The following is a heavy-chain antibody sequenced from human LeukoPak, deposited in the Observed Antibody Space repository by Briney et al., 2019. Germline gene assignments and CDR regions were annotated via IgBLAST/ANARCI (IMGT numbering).Heavy chain of an antibody. Sequence: GSLRLSCAASGFTFSSYAMSWVRQAPGKGLEWVSATSGSGGSTYYADSVKGRFTISRDNSKNTLYLQMNSLRAEDTAVYYCAKRKDYGDSEALDYWGQGTLVTVSS. CDR1: GFTFSSYA. D-gene: IGHD4-17*01. CDR3: AKRKDYGDSEALDY. CDR2: TSGSGGST. J-gene: IGHJ4*02. V-gene: IGHV3-23*01.